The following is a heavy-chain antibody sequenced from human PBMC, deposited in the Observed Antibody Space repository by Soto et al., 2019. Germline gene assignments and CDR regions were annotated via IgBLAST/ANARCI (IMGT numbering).Heavy chain of an antibody. J-gene: IGHJ4*02. CDR2: INQDGSES. CDR3: ARPALDCSSPGCAN. CDR1: GLTFSSYW. Sequence: EVQLVESGGGLVQPGGSLRLSCVASGLTFSSYWMSWVRQAPGKGLEWVANINQDGSESYYVDSVKGRFTISRDNAKNSLYLRMTSLRAEDTAVYYCARPALDCSSPGCANWGQGTLVTVSS. D-gene: IGHD2-2*01. V-gene: IGHV3-7*01.